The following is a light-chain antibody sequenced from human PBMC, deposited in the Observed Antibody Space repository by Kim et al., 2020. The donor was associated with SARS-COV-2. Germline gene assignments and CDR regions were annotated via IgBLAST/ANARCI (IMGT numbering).Light chain of an antibody. CDR2: DVS. V-gene: IGLV2-14*01. CDR3: SSYTSSSSVV. J-gene: IGLJ2*01. CDR1: SSDVGGYNY. Sequence: QSALTQPASVSGSPGQSITISCTGTSSDVGGYNYVSWYQQHPDKAPKLMIYDVSKRPSGVSNRFSGSKSGNTASLTISGLQAEDEADYYCSSYTSSSSVVFGGGTKL.